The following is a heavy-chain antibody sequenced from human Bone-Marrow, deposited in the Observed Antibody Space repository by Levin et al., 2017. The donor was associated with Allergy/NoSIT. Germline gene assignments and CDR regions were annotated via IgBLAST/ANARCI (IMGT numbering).Heavy chain of an antibody. CDR1: GFTFSFYS. CDR3: SRDGSSGWKNGAFDI. V-gene: IGHV3-21*01. D-gene: IGHD6-19*01. J-gene: IGHJ3*02. Sequence: PGGSLRLSCAASGFTFSFYSVNWVRQVPGKGLEWVSSITSGNNYIYYADSVKGRFTISRDNAKNSGYLHMKSLRAEDTAVYFCSRDGSSGWKNGAFDIWGLGTMVTVSS. CDR2: ITSGNNYI.